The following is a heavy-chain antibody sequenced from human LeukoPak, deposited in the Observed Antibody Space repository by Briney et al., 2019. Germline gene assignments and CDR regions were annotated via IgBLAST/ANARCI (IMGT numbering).Heavy chain of an antibody. V-gene: IGHV3-23*01. D-gene: IGHD1-14*01. CDR1: GFTFSTYD. J-gene: IGHJ3*02. CDR3: AKERWTTTAFDI. Sequence: GGSLSLSSAASGFTFSTYDMSWVRQVPGKGLEWVSAISGSGGRTRYADSVKGRFTISRDNSQNTLYLHMNSLRAEDTAVYYCAKERWTTTAFDIWGRGTMVTVSS. CDR2: ISGSGGRT.